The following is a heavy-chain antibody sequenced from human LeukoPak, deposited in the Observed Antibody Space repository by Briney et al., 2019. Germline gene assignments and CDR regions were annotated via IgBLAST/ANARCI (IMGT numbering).Heavy chain of an antibody. J-gene: IGHJ4*02. CDR3: ARDRGYSYGSHFDY. Sequence: GGSLRLSCAASGFTFSSYAMSWVRQAPGKGLEWVSAISGGGGSTYYADSVKGRFTISRDNSKNTLYLQMNSLRAEDTAVYYCARDRGYSYGSHFDYWGQGTLVTVSS. CDR1: GFTFSSYA. D-gene: IGHD5-18*01. CDR2: ISGGGGST. V-gene: IGHV3-23*01.